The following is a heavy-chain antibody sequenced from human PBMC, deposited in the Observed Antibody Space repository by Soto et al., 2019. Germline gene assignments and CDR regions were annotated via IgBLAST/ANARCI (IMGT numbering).Heavy chain of an antibody. CDR2: IDPSDSYT. CDR3: ARLGAAAGSPHYYYGMDV. V-gene: IGHV5-10-1*01. D-gene: IGHD6-13*01. CDR1: GYSFTSYW. J-gene: IGHJ6*02. Sequence: GESLKISCKCSGYSFTSYWISWVRQMPGKGLEWMGRIDPSDSYTNYSPSFQGHVTISADKSISTAYLQWSSLKASDTAMYYCARLGAAAGSPHYYYGMDVWGQGTTVTVSS.